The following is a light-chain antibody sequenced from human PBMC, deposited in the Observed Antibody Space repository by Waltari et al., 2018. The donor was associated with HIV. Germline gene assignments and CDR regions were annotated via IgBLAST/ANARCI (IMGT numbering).Light chain of an antibody. CDR2: EDR. J-gene: IGLJ1*01. CDR3: QAWDSNTSYI. CDR1: KLADIS. Sequence: SYELTQPPSVSVSPGQTASITSPGAKLADISACWYHQKPGQSPVLVIQEDRKRPSGIPERFSGSKSGNTATLTISGTQAMDEADYYCQAWDSNTSYIFGTGTKVTVL. V-gene: IGLV3-1*01.